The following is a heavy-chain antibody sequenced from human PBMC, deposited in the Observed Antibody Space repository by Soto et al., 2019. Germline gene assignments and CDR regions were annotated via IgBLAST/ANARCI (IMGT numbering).Heavy chain of an antibody. CDR3: ARDQGGVALAGTYYYYGMDV. Sequence: QVQLVQSGAEVKKPGSSVKVSCKASGGTFSSYAISWVRQAPGQGLEWMGGIIPIFGTANYAQKFQGRVTITADESTSTAYMELSSLRSEDTAVYYCARDQGGVALAGTYYYYGMDVWGQGTTVTVSS. D-gene: IGHD6-19*01. CDR1: GGTFSSYA. J-gene: IGHJ6*02. V-gene: IGHV1-69*01. CDR2: IIPIFGTA.